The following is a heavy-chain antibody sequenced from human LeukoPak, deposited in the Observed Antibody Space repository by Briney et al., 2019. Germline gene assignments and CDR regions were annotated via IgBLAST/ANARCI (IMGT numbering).Heavy chain of an antibody. CDR3: ARDISRYNMGYEDAFDI. CDR1: GGTFSSYA. CDR2: IIPIFGTA. V-gene: IGHV1-69*05. Sequence: ASVTVSCTASGGTFSSYAISWVRQAPGQGLEWMGGIIPIFGTANYAQKFQGKVTITTDESTSTAYMELSSLRSEATAVYYCARDISRYNMGYEDAFDIWGQGTMVTVSS. J-gene: IGHJ3*02. D-gene: IGHD1-1*01.